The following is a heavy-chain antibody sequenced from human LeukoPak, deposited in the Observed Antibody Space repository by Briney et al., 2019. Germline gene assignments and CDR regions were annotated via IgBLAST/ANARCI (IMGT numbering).Heavy chain of an antibody. J-gene: IGHJ6*03. CDR3: AKLEGSGWSGYMDV. D-gene: IGHD6-19*01. CDR1: GLTSSNFA. V-gene: IGHV3-23*01. Sequence: GGSLRLSCLASGLTSSNFAMNWVRQAPGKGLEWVSAISGSGENTYYADSVRGRFTISRDNSKNTPFLQLKSLRAEDTAMYYCAKLEGSGWSGYMDVWGKGTTVTVS. CDR2: ISGSGENT.